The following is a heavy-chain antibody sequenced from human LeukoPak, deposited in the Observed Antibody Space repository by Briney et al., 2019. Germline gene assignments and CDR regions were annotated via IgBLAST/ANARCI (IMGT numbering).Heavy chain of an antibody. V-gene: IGHV1-18*01. Sequence: AAVKVSCKASGYIFIGYGLSWVRQARGQGLEWRGWINTDNGETDFAQKFQDRIIMTTDPSTSTAYLEVTRLKSDATAVYYCATGGGTYWADHWGQGTLVTVSS. D-gene: IGHD1-26*01. CDR3: ATGGGTYWADH. CDR2: INTDNGET. CDR1: GYIFIGYG. J-gene: IGHJ1*01.